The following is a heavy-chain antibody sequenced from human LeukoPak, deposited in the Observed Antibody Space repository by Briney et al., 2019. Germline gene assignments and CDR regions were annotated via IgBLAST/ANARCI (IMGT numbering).Heavy chain of an antibody. V-gene: IGHV4-38-2*02. Sequence: SETLSLTCTVSDYSISNGYYWGWIRQPPGKGLEWIGSIYHSGSTYYNPSLKSRVTISVDTSKNQFSLKLNSVTAADTAVYYCARRKRGSGGPFDYWGQGTLVTVSS. CDR1: DYSISNGYY. D-gene: IGHD6-19*01. J-gene: IGHJ4*02. CDR3: ARRKRGSGGPFDY. CDR2: IYHSGST.